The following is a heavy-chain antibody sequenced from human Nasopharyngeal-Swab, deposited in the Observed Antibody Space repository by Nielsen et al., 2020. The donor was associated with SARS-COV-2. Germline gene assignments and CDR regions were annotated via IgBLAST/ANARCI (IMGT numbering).Heavy chain of an antibody. Sequence: LSLTCAASGFTFSSYAMHWVRQAPGKGLEWVAVISYDGSNKYYADSVKGRFTISRDNSKNTLYLQMNSLRAEDTAVYYCARELLDGMDVWGQGTTVTVSS. CDR2: ISYDGSNK. D-gene: IGHD2-15*01. CDR3: ARELLDGMDV. V-gene: IGHV3-30*04. CDR1: GFTFSSYA. J-gene: IGHJ6*02.